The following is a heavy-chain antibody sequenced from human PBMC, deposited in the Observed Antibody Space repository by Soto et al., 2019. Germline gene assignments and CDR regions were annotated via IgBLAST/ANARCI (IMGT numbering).Heavy chain of an antibody. CDR1: GYTFTRYY. V-gene: IGHV1-46*01. CDR3: ARESMSAREVDPY. J-gene: IGHJ4*02. CDR2: INPSGGST. D-gene: IGHD1-26*01. Sequence: ASVKVSCKASGYTFTRYYMHRVRQAPGQGLEWMGIINPSGGSTSYAQKFQGRVTMTRDTSTSTVYMELSSLRSEDTAVYYCARESMSAREVDPYWGQGTLVTVSS.